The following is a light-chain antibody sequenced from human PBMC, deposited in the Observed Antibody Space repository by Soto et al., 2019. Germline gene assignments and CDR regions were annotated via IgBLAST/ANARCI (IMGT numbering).Light chain of an antibody. CDR1: QSVSSN. CDR2: GAS. Sequence: EIVMTQPPATLSVSPGERATLSCRASQSVSSNLAWYQQKPGQAPRLLIYGASTRATGIPARFSGSGSGTEFTLTISSLQSEDFAVYYCQQYNNWPPDFGGGTKVDIK. V-gene: IGKV3-15*01. J-gene: IGKJ4*01. CDR3: QQYNNWPPD.